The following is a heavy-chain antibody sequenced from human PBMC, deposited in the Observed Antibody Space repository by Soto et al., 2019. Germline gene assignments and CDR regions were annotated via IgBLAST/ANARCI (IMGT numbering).Heavy chain of an antibody. CDR1: GGSISSYY. V-gene: IGHV4-59*01. D-gene: IGHD3-22*01. CDR2: IYYSGST. Sequence: QVQLQESGPGLVKPSETLSLTCTVSGGSISSYYWSWIRQPPGKGLEWIGYIYYSGSTNYNPSLKSRGTISVDTSKHQISLKLSSVTAADTAVYYCARAPLLNTMLVPTALDIWGQGKMVTGSS. J-gene: IGHJ3*02. CDR3: ARAPLLNTMLVPTALDI.